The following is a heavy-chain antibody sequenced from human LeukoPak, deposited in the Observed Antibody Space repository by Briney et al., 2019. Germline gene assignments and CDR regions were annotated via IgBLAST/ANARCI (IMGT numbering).Heavy chain of an antibody. D-gene: IGHD6-19*01. V-gene: IGHV3-7*01. Sequence: RPGGSLRLSCTASGFSFSNHYMRWIRQAPGKGLEGVANINEDGSNKWHLGSVKGRFTVSRDNARNSLYLQMNSLRVEDTAVYYCTRVIVAVPGYFDYFDFWGQGVLVTVSS. J-gene: IGHJ4*02. CDR1: GFSFSNHY. CDR2: INEDGSNK. CDR3: TRVIVAVPGYFDYFDF.